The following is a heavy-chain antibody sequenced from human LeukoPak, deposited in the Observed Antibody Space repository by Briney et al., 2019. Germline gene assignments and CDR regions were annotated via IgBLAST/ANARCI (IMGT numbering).Heavy chain of an antibody. CDR1: GTSPSTSGVA. CDR2: INWNDDK. J-gene: IGHJ4*02. CDR3: AHRRGGVPLRLVYFDY. D-gene: IGHD3-16*01. Sequence: SGPSLVNATHLLRPSGTFSGTSPSTSGVAVSWIRQPPGKALEWLAIINWNDDKRYSPSLKNRLTITKDTSKNQVVHTMTNTHPVDTATYYCAHRRGGVPLRLVYFDYWGQGTLVAVSS. V-gene: IGHV2-5*01.